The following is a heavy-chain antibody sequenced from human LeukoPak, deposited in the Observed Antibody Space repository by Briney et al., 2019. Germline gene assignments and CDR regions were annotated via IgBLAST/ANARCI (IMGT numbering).Heavy chain of an antibody. J-gene: IGHJ4*02. V-gene: IGHV1-3*01. CDR1: GYTFTSYA. CDR3: AREPPAEGATLFDY. Sequence: ASVKVSCKASGYTFTSYAMHWVRQAPGQRLEWMGWINAGNGNTKYSQKFQGRVTITRDTSASTAYMELSSLRSEDTAVYYCAREPPAEGATLFDYWGQGTLVTVSS. CDR2: INAGNGNT. D-gene: IGHD1-26*01.